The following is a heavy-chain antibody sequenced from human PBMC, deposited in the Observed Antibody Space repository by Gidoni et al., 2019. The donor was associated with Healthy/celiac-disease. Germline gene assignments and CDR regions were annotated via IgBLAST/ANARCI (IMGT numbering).Heavy chain of an antibody. CDR3: ARGKKNCSGGSCSDY. V-gene: IGHV4-31*03. J-gene: IGHJ4*02. CDR1: GGSISRGGYD. CDR2: IYYSGST. Sequence: QVQLQESGPGLVKPSQTLSLTCTVSGGSISRGGYDWSCIRQHTGKGLEWIWDIYYSGSTDYNPALKSRVTISVDTYKNQFSLKLSSVTAADTSVYYCARGKKNCSGGSCSDYWGQGTLVTVSS. D-gene: IGHD2-15*01.